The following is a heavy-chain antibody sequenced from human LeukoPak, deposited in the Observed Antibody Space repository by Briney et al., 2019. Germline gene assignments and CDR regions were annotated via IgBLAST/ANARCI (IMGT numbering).Heavy chain of an antibody. CDR2: IRYDGSNK. CDR3: AKLSPTDTSGDY. J-gene: IGHJ4*02. Sequence: GGSLRLSCAASGFMFSSYGMHWVRQAPGKGLEWVAFIRYDGSNKYSGGSVRGRFTISRDNSKNTLYLQMNSLRAEDTAVYYCAKLSPTDTSGDYWGQGTLVTVSS. V-gene: IGHV3-30*02. D-gene: IGHD3-10*01. CDR1: GFMFSSYG.